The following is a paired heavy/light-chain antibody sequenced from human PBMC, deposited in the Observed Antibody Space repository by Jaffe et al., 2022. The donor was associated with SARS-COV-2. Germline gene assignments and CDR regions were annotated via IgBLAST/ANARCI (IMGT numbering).Light chain of an antibody. CDR1: SSNIGSYT. V-gene: IGLV1-44*01. CDR3: AAWDDSLNGPV. J-gene: IGLJ3*02. CDR2: SNN. Sequence: QSVLTQPPSTSGTPGQRVTISCSGSSSNIGSYTVNWYQQLPGTAPKLLIYSNNQRPSGVPDRFSGSKSGTSAFLAISGLQSEDEADYYCAAWDDSLNGPVFGGGTKLTVL.
Heavy chain of an antibody. D-gene: IGHD3-22*01. CDR3: ARDRGYYDNSGYGAGAFDI. J-gene: IGHJ3*02. Sequence: QAQLVQSGAEVKKPGASVKVSCKASGYTFSSYDISWVRQAPGQGLEWMGRISAYNGNTKHAQKLQGRVTMTTDTSTSTVYMELRSLRSDDTAVYYCARDRGYYDNSGYGAGAFDIWGQGTMVTVSS. CDR1: GYTFSSYD. CDR2: ISAYNGNT. V-gene: IGHV1-18*01.